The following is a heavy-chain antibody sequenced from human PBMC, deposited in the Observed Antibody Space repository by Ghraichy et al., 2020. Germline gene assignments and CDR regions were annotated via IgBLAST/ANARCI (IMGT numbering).Heavy chain of an antibody. CDR2: IIPIFGTA. CDR1: GGTFSSYA. Sequence: SVKVSCKASGGTFSSYAISWVRQAPGQGLEWMGGIIPIFGTANYAQKFQGRVTITADESTSTAYMELSSLRSEDTAVYYCARGVIHHIPAVAGYYYYGMDVWGQGTTVTVSS. V-gene: IGHV1-69*13. J-gene: IGHJ6*02. CDR3: ARGVIHHIPAVAGYYYYGMDV. D-gene: IGHD6-19*01.